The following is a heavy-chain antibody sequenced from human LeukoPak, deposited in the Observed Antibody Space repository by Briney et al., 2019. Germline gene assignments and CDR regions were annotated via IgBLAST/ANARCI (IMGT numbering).Heavy chain of an antibody. CDR3: AREMEGDYGSGTFFDL. CDR1: GFTFSDYY. J-gene: IGHJ4*02. Sequence: GGSLRLSCAASGFTFSDYYMSWIRQAPGKGLEWVSYISSSGSTIYYADSVKGRFTISRDNAKNSLYLQMNGLRAEDTAVYYCAREMEGDYGSGTFFDLWGQGNMVTVSS. CDR2: ISSSGSTI. D-gene: IGHD3-10*01. V-gene: IGHV3-11*01.